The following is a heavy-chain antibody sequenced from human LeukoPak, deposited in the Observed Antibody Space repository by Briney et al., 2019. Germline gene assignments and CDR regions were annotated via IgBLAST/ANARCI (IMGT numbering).Heavy chain of an antibody. J-gene: IGHJ5*02. Sequence: PGGSLRLSCAASGFTVSSNYMSWVRQAPGKGLEWVSVTYVSGNTYYADSVKGRFIVSRDNSKNMLYLEMNSLRVEDTGVYYCAREVGAWGQGTLVTVSS. V-gene: IGHV3-66*01. CDR1: GFTVSSNY. D-gene: IGHD1-26*01. CDR2: TYVSGNT. CDR3: AREVGA.